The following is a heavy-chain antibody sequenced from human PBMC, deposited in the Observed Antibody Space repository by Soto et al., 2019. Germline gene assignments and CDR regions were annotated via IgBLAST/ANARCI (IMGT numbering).Heavy chain of an antibody. CDR1: GFTFSSSA. V-gene: IGHV3-23*01. D-gene: IGHD1-1*01. CDR3: AKNDEPLIYYYFDF. CDR2: ISGSGGSA. J-gene: IGHJ4*02. Sequence: GGSLRLSCAASGFTFSSSAMSWVRQAPGKGLEWVSGISGSGGSAYYSDSLKGRFTISGDNSKNTLFLQMNSLRAEDTAVYFCAKNDEPLIYYYFDFWGQGTQVTVSS.